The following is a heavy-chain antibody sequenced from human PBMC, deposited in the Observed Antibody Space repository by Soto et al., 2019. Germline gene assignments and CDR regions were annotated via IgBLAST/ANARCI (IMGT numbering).Heavy chain of an antibody. V-gene: IGHV4-39*01. D-gene: IGHD3-10*01. CDR1: GGSISSSSYY. Sequence: KPSETLSLTCTVSGGSISSSSYYWGWIRQPPGKGLEWIGSIYYSGSTYYNPSLKSRVTISVDTSKNQFSLKLSSVTAADTAVYYCARLISAVGEYYGSGKFTLMDVWGKGTTVTVSS. CDR3: ARLISAVGEYYGSGKFTLMDV. J-gene: IGHJ6*03. CDR2: IYYSGST.